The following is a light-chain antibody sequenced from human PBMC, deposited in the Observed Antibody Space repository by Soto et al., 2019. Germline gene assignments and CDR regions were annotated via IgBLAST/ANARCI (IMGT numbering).Light chain of an antibody. CDR1: QSVSSSY. V-gene: IGKV3-15*01. CDR3: QQYNNWPET. CDR2: GAS. Sequence: EIVLTQSPVTLSLSPGERATLSCRASQSVSSSYLAWYQQKPGQAPRLLIYGASTRATGIPARFSGSGSGTEFTLTISSLQSEDFAVYYCQQYNNWPETFGQGTKVDI. J-gene: IGKJ1*01.